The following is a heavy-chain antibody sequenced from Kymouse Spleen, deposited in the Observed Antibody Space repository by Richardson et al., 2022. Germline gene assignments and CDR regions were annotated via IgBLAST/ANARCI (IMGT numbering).Heavy chain of an antibody. D-gene: IGHD3-10*01. CDR3: ARCITMVRGVIGNDAFDI. Sequence: QLQLQESGPGLVKPSETLSLTCTVSGGSISSSSYYWGWIRQPPGKGLEWIGSIYYSGSTYYNPSLKSRVTISVDTSKNQFSLKLSSVTAADTAVYYCARCITMVRGVIGNDAFDIWGQGTMVTVSS. CDR1: GGSISSSSYY. V-gene: IGHV4-39*01. CDR2: IYYSGST. J-gene: IGHJ3*02.